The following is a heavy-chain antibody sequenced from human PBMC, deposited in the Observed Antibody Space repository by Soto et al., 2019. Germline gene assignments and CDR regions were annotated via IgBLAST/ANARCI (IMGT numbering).Heavy chain of an antibody. V-gene: IGHV3-53*02. J-gene: IGHJ4*02. CDR1: GFIVRTNY. CDR3: ARDSPNTRGWYDYFDY. Sequence: EVQLVETGGGLIQPGGSLRLSCVASGFIVRTNYMTWVRQAPGKGLEWVSTIYSNGTTHYSDSVRGRFTISRDNSNNTLYLQMNSLRAEDTAVYYCARDSPNTRGWYDYFDYWGQGTLVTVSS. CDR2: IYSNGTT. D-gene: IGHD6-19*01.